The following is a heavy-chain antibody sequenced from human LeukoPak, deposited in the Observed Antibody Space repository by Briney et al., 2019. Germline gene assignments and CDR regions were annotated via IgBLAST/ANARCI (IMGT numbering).Heavy chain of an antibody. CDR2: ISGSGGST. J-gene: IGHJ6*03. CDR3: AKDPRRSSSSVLYYMDV. D-gene: IGHD6-6*01. CDR1: GFTFSSYA. Sequence: GGSLRLSCAASGFTFSSYAMSWVRQTPGKGLEWVSAISGSGGSTYYADSVKGRFTISRDNSKNTLYLQMNSLRAEDTAVYYCAKDPRRSSSSVLYYMDVWGKGTTVTVSS. V-gene: IGHV3-23*01.